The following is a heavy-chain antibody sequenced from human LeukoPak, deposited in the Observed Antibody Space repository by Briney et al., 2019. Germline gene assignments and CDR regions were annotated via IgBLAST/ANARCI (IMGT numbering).Heavy chain of an antibody. J-gene: IGHJ4*02. Sequence: AGGSLRLSCAASGLTFSDYWMRWVRQVPGKGLVWVSRINTDASTTNYADSVKGRFTMSRDNAKNTLYLQMNSLRAEDTAVYYCSRDTTGHDDYWGQGTLVTVSS. CDR2: INTDASTT. CDR3: SRDTTGHDDY. D-gene: IGHD1-14*01. CDR1: GLTFSDYW. V-gene: IGHV3-74*01.